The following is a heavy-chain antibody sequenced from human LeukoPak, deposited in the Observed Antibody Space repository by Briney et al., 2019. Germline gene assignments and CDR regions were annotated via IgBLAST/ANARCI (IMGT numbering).Heavy chain of an antibody. D-gene: IGHD3-22*01. Sequence: SETLSLTCTVSGGSISSYYWSWIRQPPVKGLEWIGYIYTSGSTNYNPSLKSRVTISVDTSKNQFSLKLSSVTAADTAVYYCARLSRSGYGWWFDPWGQGTLVTVSS. J-gene: IGHJ5*02. CDR3: ARLSRSGYGWWFDP. CDR2: IYTSGST. CDR1: GGSISSYY. V-gene: IGHV4-4*09.